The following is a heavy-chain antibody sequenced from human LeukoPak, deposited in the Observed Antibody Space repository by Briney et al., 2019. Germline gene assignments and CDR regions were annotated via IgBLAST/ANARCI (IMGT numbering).Heavy chain of an antibody. CDR1: GGSISSYY. CDR3: ARDSGYQPHAFDI. J-gene: IGHJ3*02. Sequence: SETLPLTCTVSGGSISSYYWSWIRQPPGKGLEWIGYIYYSGSTNYNPSLKSRVTISVDTSKNQFSLKLSSVTAADTAVYYCARDSGYQPHAFDIWGQGTMVTVSS. CDR2: IYYSGST. D-gene: IGHD2-2*01. V-gene: IGHV4-59*01.